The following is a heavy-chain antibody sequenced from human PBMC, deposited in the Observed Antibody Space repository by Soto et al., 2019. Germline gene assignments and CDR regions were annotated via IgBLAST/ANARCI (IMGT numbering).Heavy chain of an antibody. CDR1: GGSIRDYF. J-gene: IGHJ6*02. CDR3: ARDRKLELPGNYYYYGMDV. D-gene: IGHD1-7*01. Sequence: ETLSLTCSVSGGSIRDYFWTWIRQSPRRGLEWIGYISSSGTVKYNSSLKSRVTISLDRSRNQFSLKLSSVTAADTAVYFCARDRKLELPGNYYYYGMDVWGQ. V-gene: IGHV4-59*01. CDR2: ISSSGTV.